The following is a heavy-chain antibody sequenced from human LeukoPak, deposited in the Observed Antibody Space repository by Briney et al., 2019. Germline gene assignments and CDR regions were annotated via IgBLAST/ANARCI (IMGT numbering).Heavy chain of an antibody. CDR3: ARDRVGATTNFDY. V-gene: IGHV3-21*01. D-gene: IGHD1-26*01. Sequence: GGSLRLSCAASGFTFSSYSMNWVRQAPGKGLEWVSSISSSSSYIYYADSVKGRFTISRDNAKNSLYLQMNSLRAEDTAVYYCARDRVGATTNFDYWGQGTLVTVSS. CDR2: ISSSSSYI. J-gene: IGHJ4*02. CDR1: GFTFSSYS.